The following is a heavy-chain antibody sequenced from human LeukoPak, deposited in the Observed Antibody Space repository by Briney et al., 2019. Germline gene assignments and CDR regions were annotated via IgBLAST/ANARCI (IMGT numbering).Heavy chain of an antibody. CDR3: ARVPSRGGGEDY. CDR1: GYTFTSYG. Sequence: ASVKVSCKASGYTFTSYGISWVRQASGQGLEWMGWISAYNGNTNYAQKLQGRVTMTTDTSTSTAYMELRSPRSDDTAVYYCARVPSRGGGEDYWGQGTLVTVSS. J-gene: IGHJ4*02. V-gene: IGHV1-18*01. D-gene: IGHD3-16*01. CDR2: ISAYNGNT.